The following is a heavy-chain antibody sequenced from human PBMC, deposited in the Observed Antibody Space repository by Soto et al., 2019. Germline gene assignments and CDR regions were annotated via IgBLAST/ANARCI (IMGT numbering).Heavy chain of an antibody. CDR2: VNPANGNT. V-gene: IGHV1-3*01. J-gene: IGHJ4*02. D-gene: IGHD2-2*01. Sequence: QVHVVQSGAEVKKPGASVRVSCKVAGFTYISYVIHGVRQAPGQRLEWMGRVNPANGNTQYSQTLQGRVTISWDPGTTTAYMELNTLRSEGTAVYYCALSHTGFCSSSDCTGHFESWGQGTLVSVSS. CDR3: ALSHTGFCSSSDCTGHFES. CDR1: GFTYISYV.